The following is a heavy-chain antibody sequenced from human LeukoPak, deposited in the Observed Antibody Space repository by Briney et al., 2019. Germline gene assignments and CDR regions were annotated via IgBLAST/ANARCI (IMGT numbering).Heavy chain of an antibody. CDR1: GFTFSTYS. J-gene: IGHJ3*02. V-gene: IGHV3-21*01. Sequence: PGGSLRLSCAASGFTFSTYSMNWVRQAPGKGLEWVSLISSSSTYIFYADSVKGRFTISRDNAKNSLYLQMNSLRAEDTAVDYCARDGSPYVFDIWGQGTMVTVSS. CDR2: ISSSSTYI. CDR3: ARDGSPYVFDI. D-gene: IGHD6-13*01.